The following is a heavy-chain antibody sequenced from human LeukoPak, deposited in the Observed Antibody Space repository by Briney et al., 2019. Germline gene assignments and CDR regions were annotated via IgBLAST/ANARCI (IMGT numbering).Heavy chain of an antibody. CDR3: AKQSSGWFWFDP. CDR2: VYPGGSDI. V-gene: IGHV5-51*01. Sequence: GESLKISCQASGYTFTTYWIGWVRHMPGKGLEWVGIVYPGGSDIRYRPSLEGRVTISVDKSTSTAYLQWGSLKASDSGMYYCAKQSSGWFWFDPWGQGTLVTVSS. D-gene: IGHD6-19*01. CDR1: GYTFTTYW. J-gene: IGHJ5*02.